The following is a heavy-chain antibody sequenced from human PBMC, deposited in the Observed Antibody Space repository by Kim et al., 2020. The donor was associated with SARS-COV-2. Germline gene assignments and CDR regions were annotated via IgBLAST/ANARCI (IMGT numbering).Heavy chain of an antibody. CDR1: GFTFSSYA. V-gene: IGHV3-23*01. J-gene: IGHJ5*02. CDR3: AKLPLRGLVPAAVRGNNWFDP. CDR2: ISGSGGST. D-gene: IGHD2-2*01. Sequence: GSLRLSCAASGFTFSSYAMSWVRQAPGKGLEWVSAISGSGGSTYYADSVKGRFTISRDNSKNTLYLQMNSLRAEDTAVYYCAKLPLRGLVPAAVRGNNWFDPWGQGTLVTVSS.